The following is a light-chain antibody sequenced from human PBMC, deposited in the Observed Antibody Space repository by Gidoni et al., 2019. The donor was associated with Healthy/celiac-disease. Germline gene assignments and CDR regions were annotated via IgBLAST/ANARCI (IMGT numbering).Light chain of an antibody. V-gene: IGKV3-15*01. CDR2: GAS. CDR3: QQYNNWSET. CDR1: ESVSSN. J-gene: IGKJ1*01. Sequence: EIVMTQSPATLSVSRGDRATLSCRASESVSSNLAWYQQKPGQAPRPLIYGASTRATGIPARFSGSGSWTEFTLTISSLQSEDFAVYYCQQYNNWSETFGQGTKVEIK.